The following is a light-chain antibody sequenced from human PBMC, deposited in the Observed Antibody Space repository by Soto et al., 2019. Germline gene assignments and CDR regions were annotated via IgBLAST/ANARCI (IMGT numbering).Light chain of an antibody. CDR2: DAS. CDR3: QQYNSYSSYT. J-gene: IGKJ2*01. V-gene: IGKV1-5*02. CDR1: QSISSW. Sequence: DIQITQSPSTLSASVGDRVTIICRASQSISSWLAWYQQKPGKAPKLLIYDASSLESGVPSRFSGSGSGTEFTLTISSLQPDDFATYYCQQYNSYSSYTFGQGTKLELK.